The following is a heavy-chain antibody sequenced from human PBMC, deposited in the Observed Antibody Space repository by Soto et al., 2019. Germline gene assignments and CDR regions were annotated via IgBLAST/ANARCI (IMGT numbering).Heavy chain of an antibody. CDR2: ISTSGGNT. CDR3: AKSSGYFGSGN. D-gene: IGHD3-10*01. J-gene: IGHJ4*02. CDR1: GFTFKNYA. V-gene: IGHV3-23*01. Sequence: PGGSLRLSCAASGFTFKNYAMNWVRQAPGKGLEWVSGISTSGGNTYYADSVKGRFTISRDNSKNTLYLQMNSLRVEDTAVYYCAKSSGYFGSGNSGQGTPVTVSS.